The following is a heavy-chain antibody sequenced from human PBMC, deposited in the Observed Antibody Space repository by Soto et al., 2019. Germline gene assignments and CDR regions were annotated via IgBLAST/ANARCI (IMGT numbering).Heavy chain of an antibody. D-gene: IGHD2-21*01. CDR2: ISTYNGNT. CDR1: GYAFTNYG. V-gene: IGHV1-18*01. Sequence: ASVKVSCKASGYAFTNYGISWVRQAPGQGLEWMGWISTYNGNTNYAQKVQGRVTMTTDTSTSTVYMELRSLRSDDTALYFCARECGPFDYWGQGTMVTVSS. J-gene: IGHJ4*02. CDR3: ARECGPFDY.